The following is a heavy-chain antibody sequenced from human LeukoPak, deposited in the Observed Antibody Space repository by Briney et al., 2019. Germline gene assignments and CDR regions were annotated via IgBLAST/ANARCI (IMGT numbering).Heavy chain of an antibody. Sequence: SETLSLTCTVSGGSISSSSYYWGWIRQPPGKGLGWIGSIYYSGSTYYNPSLKSRVTISVDTSKNQFSLKLSSVTAADTAVYYCARDLGFSGYGFDPWGQGTLVTVSS. J-gene: IGHJ5*02. V-gene: IGHV4-39*07. D-gene: IGHD3-16*01. CDR1: GGSISSSSYY. CDR3: ARDLGFSGYGFDP. CDR2: IYYSGST.